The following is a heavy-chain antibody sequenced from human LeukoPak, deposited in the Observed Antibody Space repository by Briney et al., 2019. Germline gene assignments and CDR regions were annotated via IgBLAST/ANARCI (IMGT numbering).Heavy chain of an antibody. J-gene: IGHJ4*02. Sequence: PGGSLRLSCAASGFTFSSYWMHWVRQAPGKGLVWVSRISGDGSSTNYADSVKGRFTISRDNAKSSLYLQMNSLRAEDTAVYYCARDARPVDAIPTFDYWGQGTLVAVSS. CDR2: ISGDGSST. D-gene: IGHD2-8*01. CDR1: GFTFSSYW. V-gene: IGHV3-74*01. CDR3: ARDARPVDAIPTFDY.